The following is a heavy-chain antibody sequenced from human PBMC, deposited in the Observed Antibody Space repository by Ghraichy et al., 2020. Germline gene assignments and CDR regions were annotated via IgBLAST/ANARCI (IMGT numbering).Heavy chain of an antibody. CDR2: IYYSGST. CDR3: ARSQGSWVFDY. CDR1: GGSISSYY. D-gene: IGHD6-13*01. Sequence: SETLSLTCTVSGGSISSYYWSWIRQPPGKGLEWIGYIYYSGSTNYNPSLKSRVTISVDTSKNQFSLKLSSVTAADTAVYYCARSQGSWVFDYWGQGTLVTVSS. V-gene: IGHV4-59*01. J-gene: IGHJ4*02.